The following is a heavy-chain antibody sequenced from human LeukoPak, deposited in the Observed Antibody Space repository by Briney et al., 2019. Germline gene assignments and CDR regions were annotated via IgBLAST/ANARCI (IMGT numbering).Heavy chain of an antibody. CDR2: IYPGNSDT. V-gene: IGHV5-51*01. CDR1: GYSFTTYW. Sequence: GESLKISCKASGYSFTTYWIGWVRQVPGKGLECMGIIYPGNSDTRYSPSFQGQVTISADRSVTTAYLQWNSLKASDTAIYYCARLIKDGIDILQYWGQGTLVTVSS. D-gene: IGHD5-24*01. J-gene: IGHJ4*02. CDR3: ARLIKDGIDILQY.